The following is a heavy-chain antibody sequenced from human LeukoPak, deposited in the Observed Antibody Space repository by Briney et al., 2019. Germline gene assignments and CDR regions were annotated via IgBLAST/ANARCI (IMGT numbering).Heavy chain of an antibody. CDR2: IYYSGST. V-gene: IGHV4-39*07. J-gene: IGHJ4*02. CDR1: GGSISSSSYY. D-gene: IGHD1-26*01. Sequence: SETLSLTCTVSGGSISSSSYYWGWIRQPPGKGLEWIGSIYYSGSTCYNPSLKSRVTISVDTSKNQFSLKLSSVTAADTAVYYCARATRYSGSPEGDDYWGQGTLVTVSS. CDR3: ARATRYSGSPEGDDY.